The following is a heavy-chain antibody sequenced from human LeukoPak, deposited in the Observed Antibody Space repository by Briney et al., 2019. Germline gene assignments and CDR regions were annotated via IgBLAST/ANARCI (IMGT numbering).Heavy chain of an antibody. V-gene: IGHV3-21*01. J-gene: IGHJ4*02. D-gene: IGHD5-12*01. Sequence: KTGGSLRLSCAASGFTFSSYSMNWVRQAPGKGLEWVSSISSSSSYIYYADSVKGRFTISRDNAKNSLYLQMNSLRAEDTAVYYCARAIVATIDLDYWGQGTLVTVSS. CDR1: GFTFSSYS. CDR2: ISSSSSYI. CDR3: ARAIVATIDLDY.